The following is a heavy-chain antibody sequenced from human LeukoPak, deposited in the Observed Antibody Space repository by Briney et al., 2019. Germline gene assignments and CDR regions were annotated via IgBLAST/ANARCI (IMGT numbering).Heavy chain of an antibody. V-gene: IGHV4-34*01. CDR2: IYHSGGT. Sequence: GSLRLSCAASGFTFSDYYMSWIRQAPGKGLEWIGYIYHSGGTFYNPSLKSRVTISIDTSKNQFSLNLSSVTAADTAVYYCARVHLGMGFYFDYWGQGTLVTASS. CDR1: GFTFSDYY. J-gene: IGHJ4*02. CDR3: ARVHLGMGFYFDY. D-gene: IGHD7-27*01.